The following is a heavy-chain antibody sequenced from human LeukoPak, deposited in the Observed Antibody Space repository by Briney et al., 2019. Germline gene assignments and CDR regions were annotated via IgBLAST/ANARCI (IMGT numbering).Heavy chain of an antibody. V-gene: IGHV3-33*01. CDR1: GFPFSYYG. Sequence: GGSLRLSCATSGFPFSYYGMHWVRQAPGKGPEWVAVIWYDGSKKYYADSVKGRFTISRDNSKNTLYLQMNSLRAEDTAVYYCARNWNDDYWGQGTLVTVSS. CDR2: IWYDGSKK. D-gene: IGHD1-1*01. J-gene: IGHJ4*02. CDR3: ARNWNDDY.